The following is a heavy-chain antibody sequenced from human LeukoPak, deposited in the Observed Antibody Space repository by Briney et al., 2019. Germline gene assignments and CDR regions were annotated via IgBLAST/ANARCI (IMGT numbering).Heavy chain of an antibody. CDR3: ARENPYSSSSSIDY. Sequence: SETLSLTCTVSGGSISSGGYYWSWIRQHPGKGLEWIGYIYYSGSTYYNPSLKSRVTISVDTSKNQFSLKLSSVTAADTAVYYCARENPYSSSSSIDYWGQGTLVTVYS. CDR1: GGSISSGGYY. J-gene: IGHJ4*02. V-gene: IGHV4-31*03. D-gene: IGHD6-6*01. CDR2: IYYSGST.